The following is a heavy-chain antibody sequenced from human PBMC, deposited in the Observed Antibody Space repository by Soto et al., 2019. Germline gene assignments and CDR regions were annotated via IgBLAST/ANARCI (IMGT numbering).Heavy chain of an antibody. J-gene: IGHJ5*02. CDR3: AREGGDSYHRGSSWFDP. CDR1: GYTFTGYY. Sequence: QVQLVQSGAEVKKPGASVKVSCKASGYTFTGYYMHWVRQAPGQGLEWMGWINPNSGGTNYAQKFQGWVTMTRDPSISTAYMELSRLRSDDTAVYYCAREGGDSYHRGSSWFDPWGQGTLVTVSS. D-gene: IGHD5-18*01. V-gene: IGHV1-2*04. CDR2: INPNSGGT.